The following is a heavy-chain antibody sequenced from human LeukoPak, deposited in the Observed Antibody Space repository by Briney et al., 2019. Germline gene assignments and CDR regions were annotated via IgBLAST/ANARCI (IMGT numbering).Heavy chain of an antibody. V-gene: IGHV3-23*01. CDR3: ARVITVYNDYEEVAEYFQH. Sequence: PGGSLRLSCAASGFTFSSYAMSWVRQAPGKGLEWVSAISGSGSSTYYAASVKGRFTISRDNSKNTLYLQMNSLRAEDTAVYYCARVITVYNDYEEVAEYFQHWGQGTLVIVSS. D-gene: IGHD4-17*01. J-gene: IGHJ1*01. CDR1: GFTFSSYA. CDR2: ISGSGSST.